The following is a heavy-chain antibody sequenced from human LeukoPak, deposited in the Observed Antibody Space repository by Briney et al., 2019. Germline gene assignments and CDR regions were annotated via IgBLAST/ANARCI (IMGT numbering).Heavy chain of an antibody. D-gene: IGHD3-3*01. V-gene: IGHV3-49*03. CDR1: GFTFGDYA. CDR3: TRVTIFGVVMTDY. CDR2: IRSKAYGGTT. J-gene: IGHJ4*02. Sequence: GGSLRLSCTASGFTFGDYAMSWFRQAPGKGLEWVGFIRSKAYGGTTEYAASVKGRFTISRDDSKSIAYLQMNSLKTEDTAVYYCTRVTIFGVVMTDYWGQGTLVTVSS.